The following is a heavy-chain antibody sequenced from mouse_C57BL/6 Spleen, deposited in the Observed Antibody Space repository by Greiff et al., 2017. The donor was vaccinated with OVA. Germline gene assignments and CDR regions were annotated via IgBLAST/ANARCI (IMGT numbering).Heavy chain of an antibody. CDR2: IRNKANGYTT. J-gene: IGHJ1*03. CDR1: GFTFTDYY. CDR3: ARWAVYWCFDV. V-gene: IGHV7-3*01. D-gene: IGHD3-3*01. Sequence: DVQLVESGGGLVQPGGSLSLSCAASGFTFTDYYMSWVRQPPGKALEWLGVIRNKANGYTTEYSASVKGRFTISRDNSQGILYIQLNALRAEYIATYYCARWAVYWCFDVWGTGTTVTVSS.